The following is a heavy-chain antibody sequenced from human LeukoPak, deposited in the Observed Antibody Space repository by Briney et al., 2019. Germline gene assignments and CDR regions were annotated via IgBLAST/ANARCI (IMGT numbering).Heavy chain of an antibody. D-gene: IGHD7-27*01. CDR3: ARTMWGFDY. J-gene: IGHJ4*02. CDR1: GFAFSDFE. CDR2: ISSSGSII. Sequence: GGSLRLSCASSGFAFSDFEVNWVRQAPGKGLEWVSYISSSGSIIYYADSVKGRFTISRDNAKRSLFLQMNSLRVEDTAVYYCARTMWGFDYWGQGTLVTVSS. V-gene: IGHV3-48*03.